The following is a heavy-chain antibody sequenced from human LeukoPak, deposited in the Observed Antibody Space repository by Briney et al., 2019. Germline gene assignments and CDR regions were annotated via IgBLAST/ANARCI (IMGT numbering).Heavy chain of an antibody. CDR3: ARDPDFWSGYYNFDY. CDR1: GGSISSSSYY. J-gene: IGHJ4*02. CDR2: IYNSGST. D-gene: IGHD3-3*01. Sequence: SETLSLTCTVSGGSISSSSYYWGWIRQPPGKGLEWIGRIYNSGSTNYNPSLNSRVTISVDTSKNEFSLKLSAVTAADTAVYYCARDPDFWSGYYNFDYWGQGTLVTVSS. V-gene: IGHV4-39*07.